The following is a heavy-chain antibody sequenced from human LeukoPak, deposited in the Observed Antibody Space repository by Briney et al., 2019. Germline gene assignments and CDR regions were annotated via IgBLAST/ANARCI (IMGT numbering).Heavy chain of an antibody. V-gene: IGHV3-53*01. D-gene: IGHD1-26*01. CDR1: GFNVSSNY. J-gene: IGHJ4*02. CDR2: IYTGDRT. CDR3: ARASGIDYTDMVDS. Sequence: PGGSLRLSCAASGFNVSSNYMSWVRQPPGKGLEWVSFIYTGDRTNYADSVKGRFTGSRDSSKNRLYLQMNSLRGEDTAVYYCARASGIDYTDMVDSWGQGTLVTVSA.